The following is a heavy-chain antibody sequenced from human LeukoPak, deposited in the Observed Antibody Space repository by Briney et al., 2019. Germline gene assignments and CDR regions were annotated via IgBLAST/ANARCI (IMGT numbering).Heavy chain of an antibody. D-gene: IGHD6-19*01. CDR3: ARTPVAGSYYFDY. J-gene: IGHJ4*02. V-gene: IGHV1-69*04. CDR1: GGTFSIYA. Sequence: GASVKVSCKPSGGTFSIYAISWVRQAPGQGLEWRGRIIPILGIANYAQKFQGRVTITAEKSTSTAYMELSSLRSEDTAVYSCARTPVAGSYYFDYWGQGTLVTVSS. CDR2: IIPILGIA.